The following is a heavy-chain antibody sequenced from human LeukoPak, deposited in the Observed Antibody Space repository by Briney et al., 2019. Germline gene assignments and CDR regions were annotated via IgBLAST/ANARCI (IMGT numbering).Heavy chain of an antibody. Sequence: PSETLSLTCTVSGRSLSSIRYYWAWLRQPPGRGLEWIGSIYYSEVTYYNPSLKSRVTISIDTSKNEFSLKLSSVTAADTAVYYCARLARPGPIYYFDYWGQGTLVTVSS. D-gene: IGHD2-8*02. V-gene: IGHV4-39*01. CDR3: ARLARPGPIYYFDY. J-gene: IGHJ4*02. CDR2: IYYSEVT. CDR1: GRSLSSIRYY.